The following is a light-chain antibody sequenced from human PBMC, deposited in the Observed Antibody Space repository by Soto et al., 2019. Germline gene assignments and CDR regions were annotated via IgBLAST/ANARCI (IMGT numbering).Light chain of an antibody. CDR3: QQLYTYPLT. CDR1: QGINSY. CDR2: TAS. J-gene: IGKJ4*01. Sequence: DIQLTQSPSFLSAPVGDRVTVTCRASQGINSYLAWYQQKPGKAPKLLIYTASTLQSGVPSRFSGSGSGTEFTLTITSLQPEDFAAYYCQQLYTYPLTFGGGTKVDIK. V-gene: IGKV1-9*01.